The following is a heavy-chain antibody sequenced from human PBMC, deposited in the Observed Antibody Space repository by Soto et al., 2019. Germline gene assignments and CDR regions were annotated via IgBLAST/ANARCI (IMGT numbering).Heavy chain of an antibody. J-gene: IGHJ6*02. D-gene: IGHD3-10*01. CDR3: ARTGAQGLWFGVYYGMDV. Sequence: GESQKISCKGSGYSFTSYWIGWVRDMPGIGLEWMGIIYPGDSDTRYSPSFQGQVTISADKSISTAYLQWSSLKASDTAMYYCARTGAQGLWFGVYYGMDVWGQGTTVTVSS. V-gene: IGHV5-51*01. CDR1: GYSFTSYW. CDR2: IYPGDSDT.